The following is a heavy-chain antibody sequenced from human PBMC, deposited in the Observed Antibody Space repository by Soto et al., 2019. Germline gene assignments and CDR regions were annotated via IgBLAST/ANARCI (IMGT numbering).Heavy chain of an antibody. J-gene: IGHJ4*02. CDR2: ISAYNGNT. Sequence: ASVKVSCKASGYTFTSYGISWVRQAPGQGLEWMGWISAYNGNTNYAQKLQGRVTITTDTSTSTAYMELRSLRSEDTAVYYCARVLRFLEWLPFDYWGQGTLVTVSS. CDR3: ARVLRFLEWLPFDY. V-gene: IGHV1-18*01. D-gene: IGHD3-3*01. CDR1: GYTFTSYG.